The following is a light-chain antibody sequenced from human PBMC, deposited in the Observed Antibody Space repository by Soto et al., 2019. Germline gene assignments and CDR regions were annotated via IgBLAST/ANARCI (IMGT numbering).Light chain of an antibody. CDR2: GAS. Sequence: DIQMTQSPSSVSASVGDRVTITCRASQDVGKWLAWYQQKPGKAPTLLIHGASSLQSGVPSRYSGSGSGTDFTLTISSLQPEDFATYYCQQANSFPITFGQGTRPEI. CDR1: QDVGKW. V-gene: IGKV1-12*01. CDR3: QQANSFPIT. J-gene: IGKJ5*01.